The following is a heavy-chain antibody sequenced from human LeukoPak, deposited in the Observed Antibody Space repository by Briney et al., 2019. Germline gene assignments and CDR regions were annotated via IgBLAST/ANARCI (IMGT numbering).Heavy chain of an antibody. CDR3: AKWAAVAGTDY. D-gene: IGHD6-19*01. CDR2: ISYDGSNK. V-gene: IGHV3-30*18. CDR1: GFTFSSYG. J-gene: IGHJ4*02. Sequence: GGSLRLSCAASGFTFSSYGMHWVRQAPGKGLEWVAVISYDGSNKYYADSVKGRFTISRGNSKNTLYLQMNSLRAEDTAVYYCAKWAAVAGTDYWGQGTLVTVSS.